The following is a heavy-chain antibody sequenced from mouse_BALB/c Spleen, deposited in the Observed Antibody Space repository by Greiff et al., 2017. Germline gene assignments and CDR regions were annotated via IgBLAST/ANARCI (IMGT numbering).Heavy chain of an antibody. CDR2: INPSSGYT. J-gene: IGHJ3*01. CDR1: GYTFTSYT. Sequence: VMLVESGAELARPGASVKMSCKASGYTFTSYTMHWVKQRPGQGLEWIGYINPSSGYTNYNQKFKDKATLTADKSSSTAYMQLSSLTSEDSAVYYCARGDYVSPDWFAYWGQGTLVTVAA. V-gene: IGHV1-4*01. D-gene: IGHD1-1*01. CDR3: ARGDYVSPDWFAY.